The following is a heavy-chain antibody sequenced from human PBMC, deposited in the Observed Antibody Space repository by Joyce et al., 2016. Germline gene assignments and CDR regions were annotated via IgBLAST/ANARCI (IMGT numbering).Heavy chain of an antibody. CDR3: ARAYCSGGSCYFGY. J-gene: IGHJ4*02. CDR1: GYIFSTYW. Sequence: EVQLVQPGAEVREPGESLRISCKASGYIFSTYWIGWVRQMPGKGLEWMGIIYPGDSGTRYSPSLQGRFTMSVDESITTAYLQWTRLKVSDTAMYYCARAYCSGGSCYFGYWGQGTLVTVSS. V-gene: IGHV5-51*01. CDR2: IYPGDSGT. D-gene: IGHD2-15*01.